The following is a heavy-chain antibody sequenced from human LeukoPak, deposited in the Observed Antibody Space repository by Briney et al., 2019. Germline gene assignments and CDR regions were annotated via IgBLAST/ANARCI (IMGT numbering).Heavy chain of an antibody. V-gene: IGHV1-2*02. CDR3: ARIAQWLVRRGAFDI. D-gene: IGHD6-19*01. CDR2: INPKSGGT. J-gene: IGHJ3*02. CDR1: GYTFTGYY. Sequence: ASVKVSCKASGYTFTGYYMHWVRQAPGQGLEWMGWINPKSGGTNYAQKFQGRVTMTRDTSISTAYMELSRLRSDDTAVYYCARIAQWLVRRGAFDIWGQGTMVTVSS.